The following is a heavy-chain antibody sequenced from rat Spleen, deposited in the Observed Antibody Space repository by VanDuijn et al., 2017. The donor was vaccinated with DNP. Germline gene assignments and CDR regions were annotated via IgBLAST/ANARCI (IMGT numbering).Heavy chain of an antibody. V-gene: IGHV2-6*01. CDR3: HRAGLSGPPLYY. CDR1: GFSLTDYS. J-gene: IGHJ2*01. D-gene: IGHD3-1*01. Sequence: QVQLKESGPGMVQPSQTLSLTCTVSGFSLTDYSVHWVRQPPGKVLEWIAAISSCGSTYYNSALKSRLSISRDTSKYQVFLKKNSLQTEDTAMYYCHRAGLSGPPLYYWCKGVMVTVSS. CDR2: ISSCGST.